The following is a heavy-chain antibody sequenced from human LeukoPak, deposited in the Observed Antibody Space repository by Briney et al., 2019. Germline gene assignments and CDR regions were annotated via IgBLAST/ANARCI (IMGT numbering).Heavy chain of an antibody. CDR3: ARGRRTRNYYYYMDV. CDR2: INHSGST. J-gene: IGHJ6*03. V-gene: IGHV4-34*01. D-gene: IGHD3/OR15-3a*01. Sequence: SETLSLTCAVYGGSFSGYYWSWIRQPPGKGLEWIGEINHSGSTNYNPSLKSRVTISVDTSKNQFSLKLSSVTAADTAVYYCARGRRTRNYYYYMDVWGKGTTVTVSS. CDR1: GGSFSGYY.